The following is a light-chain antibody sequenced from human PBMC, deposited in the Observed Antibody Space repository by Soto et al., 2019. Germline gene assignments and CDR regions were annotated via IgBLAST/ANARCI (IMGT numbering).Light chain of an antibody. J-gene: IGKJ1*01. Sequence: DIVMTQSPDSLAVSLGERATINCKSSQRVLYSSDNKNYLGWYHQKPGQPPRLLIYWASTRESGVPGRFSVTGSGTGVTLTISSLQGDDGAVYYCQKYYDTTRTFGQGTQVAIK. CDR3: QKYYDTTRT. CDR2: WAS. V-gene: IGKV4-1*01. CDR1: QRVLYSSDNKNY.